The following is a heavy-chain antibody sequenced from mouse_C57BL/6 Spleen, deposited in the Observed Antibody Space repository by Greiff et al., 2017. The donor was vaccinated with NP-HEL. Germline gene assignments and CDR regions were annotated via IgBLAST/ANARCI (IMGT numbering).Heavy chain of an antibody. CDR3: ARRNFDY. V-gene: IGHV1-20*01. Sequence: EVMLVESGPELVKPGDSVKISCKASGYSFTGYFMNWVMQSHGKSLEWIGRINPYNGDTFYNQKFKGKATLTVDKSSSTAHMELRSLTSEDSAVYYCARRNFDYWGQGTTLTVSS. CDR2: INPYNGDT. J-gene: IGHJ2*01. CDR1: GYSFTGYF.